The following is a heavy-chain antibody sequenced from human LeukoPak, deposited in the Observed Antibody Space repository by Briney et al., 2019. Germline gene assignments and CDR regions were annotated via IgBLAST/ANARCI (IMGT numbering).Heavy chain of an antibody. J-gene: IGHJ3*02. D-gene: IGHD3-9*01. V-gene: IGHV4-59*08. CDR2: IFYSGST. CDR1: GGSITNYY. Sequence: SETLSLTCTVSGGSITNYYWSWIRQPPGKGLEWIGYIFYSGSTSYNPSLKSRVTISIDTSKNQFSLKLRSVTAADTAIYYCARQGYDILTGYIDAFDIWGQGTMVTVSS. CDR3: ARQGYDILTGYIDAFDI.